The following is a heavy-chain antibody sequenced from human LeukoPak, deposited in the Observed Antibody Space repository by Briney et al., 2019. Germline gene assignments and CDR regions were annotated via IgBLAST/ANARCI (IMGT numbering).Heavy chain of an antibody. V-gene: IGHV1-8*01. CDR3: ASDSGRENDEGFWFDP. J-gene: IGHJ5*02. CDR2: MNPKSGNT. CDR1: GCTFTTFD. D-gene: IGHD6-19*01. Sequence: EASVKVSCKACGCTFTTFDINWVRQASGQGLEWVGWMNPKSGNTGYAQKYQGIVSMTRDTSISTDYMELSSLTSEDTAVYYCASDSGRENDEGFWFDPWGQGTLVTVPS.